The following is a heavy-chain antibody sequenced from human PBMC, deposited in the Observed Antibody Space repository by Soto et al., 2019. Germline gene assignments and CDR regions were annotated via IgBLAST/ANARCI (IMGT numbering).Heavy chain of an antibody. V-gene: IGHV3-30*18. D-gene: IGHD2-2*01. J-gene: IGHJ5*02. CDR3: AKDRQVKYCISTSCYAVWFDP. CDR2: ISYDGSNK. Sequence: PGGSLRLSCAASGFTFSSYGMHWVRQAPGKGLEWVAVISYDGSNKYYADSVKGRFTISRDNSKNTLYLQMNSLRAEDTAVYYCAKDRQVKYCISTSCYAVWFDPWGQGTLVTVSS. CDR1: GFTFSSYG.